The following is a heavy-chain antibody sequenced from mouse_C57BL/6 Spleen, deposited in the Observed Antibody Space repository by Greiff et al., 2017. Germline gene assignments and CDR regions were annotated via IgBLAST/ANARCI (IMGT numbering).Heavy chain of an antibody. CDR3: ARASDGYYFDY. CDR1: GYSITSGYY. Sequence: EVKLQESGPGLVKPSQSLSLTCSVTGYSITSGYYWNWIRQFPGNKLEWMGYISYDGSNNYNPSLKNRISITCDTSKNQFFLKLNSVTTEDTATYYCARASDGYYFDYWGQGTTLTVSS. D-gene: IGHD2-3*01. V-gene: IGHV3-6*01. J-gene: IGHJ2*01. CDR2: ISYDGSN.